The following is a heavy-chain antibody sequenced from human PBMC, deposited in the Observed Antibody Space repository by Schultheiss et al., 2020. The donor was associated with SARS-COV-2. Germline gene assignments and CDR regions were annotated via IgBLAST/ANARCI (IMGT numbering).Heavy chain of an antibody. CDR3: AKGQGQSDDIFDY. V-gene: IGHV3-23*01. CDR2: ISGSGGNT. Sequence: GGSLRLSCAASGFTFNKYAMNWVRQAPGKGLEWVSGISGSGGNTYYADSVKGRFTFSRDNSKNTLYLQMNSLRDEDTAIYYCAKGQGQSDDIFDYWGQGTLVTVSS. CDR1: GFTFNKYA. J-gene: IGHJ4*02. D-gene: IGHD1-1*01.